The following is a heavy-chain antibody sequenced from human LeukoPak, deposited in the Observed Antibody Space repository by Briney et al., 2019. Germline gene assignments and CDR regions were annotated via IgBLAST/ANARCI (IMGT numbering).Heavy chain of an antibody. V-gene: IGHV4-34*01. CDR2: INHSGST. Sequence: SETLSLTCAVYGGSFSGYYWSWIRQPPGKGLEWIGEINHSGSTNYNPSLKSRVTISVDTSKNQFSLKLSSVTAADTAVCYCARGLIVVVPAAMVHYYMDVWGKGTTVTVSS. CDR3: ARGLIVVVPAAMVHYYMDV. CDR1: GGSFSGYY. J-gene: IGHJ6*03. D-gene: IGHD2-2*01.